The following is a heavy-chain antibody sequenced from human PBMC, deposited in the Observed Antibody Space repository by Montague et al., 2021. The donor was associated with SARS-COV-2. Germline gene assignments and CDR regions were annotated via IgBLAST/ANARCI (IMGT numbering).Heavy chain of an antibody. J-gene: IGHJ4*02. V-gene: IGHV3-48*03. Sequence: SLRLSCAASGFTFSSYEMNWVRQAPGKGLEWVSYISSSGSTLYHADSVGGRFTISRDNARDSVYLQMNSLRAEDTAVYYCAREEDSYGSGTLDYWGQGTLVTVSS. CDR1: GFTFSSYE. CDR3: AREEDSYGSGTLDY. CDR2: ISSSGSTL. D-gene: IGHD3-10*01.